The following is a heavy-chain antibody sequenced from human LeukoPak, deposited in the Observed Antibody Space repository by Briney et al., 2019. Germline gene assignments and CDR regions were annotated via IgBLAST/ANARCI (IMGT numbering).Heavy chain of an antibody. CDR2: IYHSGST. D-gene: IGHD3-10*01. CDR1: GYSISSGYY. CDR3: ARDSMVRGLLDY. J-gene: IGHJ4*02. V-gene: IGHV4-38-2*02. Sequence: SETLSLTCTVSGYSISSGYYWGWIRQPPGKGLEWIGYIYHSGSTYYNPSLKSRVTISVDRSKNQFSLKLSSVTAADTAVYYCARDSMVRGLLDYWGQGTLVTVSS.